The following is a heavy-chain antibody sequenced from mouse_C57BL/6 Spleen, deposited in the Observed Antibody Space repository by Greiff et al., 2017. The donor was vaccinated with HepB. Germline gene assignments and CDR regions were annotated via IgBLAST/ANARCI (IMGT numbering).Heavy chain of an antibody. CDR2: ISSGSSTI. CDR3: ARGGNYDGYYGAMDY. D-gene: IGHD2-3*01. J-gene: IGHJ4*01. V-gene: IGHV5-17*01. Sequence: EVKLQESGGGLVKPGGSLKLSCAASGFTFSDYGMHWVRQAPEKGLEWVAYISSGSSTIYYADTVKGRFTISRDNAKNTLFLQMTSLRSEDTAMYYCARGGNYDGYYGAMDYWGQGTSVTVSS. CDR1: GFTFSDYG.